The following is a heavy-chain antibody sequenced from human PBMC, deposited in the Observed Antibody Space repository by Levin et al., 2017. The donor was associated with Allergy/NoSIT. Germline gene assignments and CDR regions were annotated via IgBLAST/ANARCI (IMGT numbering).Heavy chain of an antibody. J-gene: IGHJ4*02. CDR1: GSTFTSYG. CDR2: ISPYNGNT. V-gene: IGHV1-18*01. D-gene: IGHD6-6*01. Sequence: PGESLKISCKAFGSTFTSYGINWVRQAPGQGLEWMGWISPYNGNTNYAQKFQGRVTMTTDTSTSTVYMDLRSLRSDETAIYYCARDYKYSSSSGFGYWGQGTLVTVSS. CDR3: ARDYKYSSSSGFGY.